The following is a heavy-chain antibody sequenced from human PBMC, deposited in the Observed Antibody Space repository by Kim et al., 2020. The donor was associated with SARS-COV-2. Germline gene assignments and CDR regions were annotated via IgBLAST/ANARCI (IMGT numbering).Heavy chain of an antibody. CDR2: MNPTSGDT. D-gene: IGHD5-18*01. V-gene: IGHV1-8*01. Sequence: ASVKVSCKASGYTFTSHDINWMRQAPGQGPEWMGWMNPTSGDTGSAQKFQGRVSMTRNTSITTAYMELSGLRSDDTAVYYCARGMDTSTDYHGMDVWGQGTAVTVSS. CDR1: GYTFTSHD. J-gene: IGHJ6*02. CDR3: ARGMDTSTDYHGMDV.